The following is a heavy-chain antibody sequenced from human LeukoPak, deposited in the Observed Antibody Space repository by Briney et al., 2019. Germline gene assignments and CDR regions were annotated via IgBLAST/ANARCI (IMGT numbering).Heavy chain of an antibody. CDR2: INPNSGGA. Sequence: ASVKVSCKASGYTFTGYYMHWVRQAPGQGLEWMGWINPNSGGANYAQKFQGRVTMTRDTSISTAYMELSRLRSDDTAVYYCARPNFWSGYYNDYWGQGTLVTVSS. J-gene: IGHJ4*02. CDR1: GYTFTGYY. CDR3: ARPNFWSGYYNDY. V-gene: IGHV1-2*02. D-gene: IGHD3-3*01.